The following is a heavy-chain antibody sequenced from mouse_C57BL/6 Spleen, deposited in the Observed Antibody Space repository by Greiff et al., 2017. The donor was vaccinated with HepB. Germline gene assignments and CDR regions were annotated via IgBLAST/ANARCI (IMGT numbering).Heavy chain of an antibody. V-gene: IGHV5-17*01. CDR2: ISSGSSTI. Sequence: EVKLVESGGGLVKPGGSLKLSCAASGFTFSDYGMHWVRQAPEKGLEWVAYISSGSSTIYYADTVKGRFTISRDNAKNTLCLQMTSLRSEDTAMYYCARPDTDWYFDVWGTGTTVTVSS. CDR3: ARPDTDWYFDV. J-gene: IGHJ1*03. CDR1: GFTFSDYG.